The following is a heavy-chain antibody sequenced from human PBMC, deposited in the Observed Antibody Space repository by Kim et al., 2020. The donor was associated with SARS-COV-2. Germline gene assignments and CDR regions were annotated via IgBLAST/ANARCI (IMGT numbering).Heavy chain of an antibody. Sequence: ASVKVSCKASGYTFTGYYMHCVRQAPGQGLEWMGWINPNSGGTNYAQKFQGRVTMTRDTSISTAYMELSRLRSDDTAVYYCARGYYDFWSGYYYYYGMDVWGQGTTVTVSS. CDR1: GYTFTGYY. V-gene: IGHV1-2*02. CDR3: ARGYYDFWSGYYYYYGMDV. CDR2: INPNSGGT. J-gene: IGHJ6*02. D-gene: IGHD3-3*01.